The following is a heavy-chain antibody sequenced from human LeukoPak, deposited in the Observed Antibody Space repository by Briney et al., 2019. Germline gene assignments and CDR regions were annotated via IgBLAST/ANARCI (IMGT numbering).Heavy chain of an antibody. Sequence: SQTLSLTCAVSGGSISSGGYSWSWIRQPPGKGLEWIGYIYHSGSTYYNPSLKSRVTISVDRSKNQFSLKLSSVTAADTAVYYCARALTTDYGDYVPPLGYWGQGTLVTVSS. CDR1: GGSISSGGYS. J-gene: IGHJ4*02. D-gene: IGHD4-17*01. CDR3: ARALTTDYGDYVPPLGY. CDR2: IYHSGST. V-gene: IGHV4-30-2*01.